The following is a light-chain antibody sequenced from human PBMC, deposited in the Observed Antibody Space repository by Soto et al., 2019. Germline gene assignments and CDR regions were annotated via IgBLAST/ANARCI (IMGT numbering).Light chain of an antibody. CDR1: QAVNTR. CDR2: LTS. Sequence: EIVSTQSPATLSSFPGDRVTLPCRASQAVNTRLAWYQHKPGQAPRLLIYLTSNRAAGIPARFSGSGSETDFTLTISDVEPEDFAVYYCHQRQSWPRTFGQGTKVDIK. V-gene: IGKV3-11*01. J-gene: IGKJ1*01. CDR3: HQRQSWPRT.